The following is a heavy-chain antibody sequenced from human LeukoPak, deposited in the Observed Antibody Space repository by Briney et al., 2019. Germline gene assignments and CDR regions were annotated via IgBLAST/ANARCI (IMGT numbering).Heavy chain of an antibody. CDR2: MNPNSGNT. V-gene: IGHV1-8*01. D-gene: IGHD6-19*01. CDR1: GYTFTSYD. CDR3: GRDRTILERGSSGY. Sequence: ASVKVSCKASGYTFTSYDINWVRQATGQGLEWMGWMNPNSGNTGYAQEFQGRVTMTRNTSISTAYMELSSLRSEDTAVYYCGRDRTILERGSSGYWGQGTLVTVSS. J-gene: IGHJ4*02.